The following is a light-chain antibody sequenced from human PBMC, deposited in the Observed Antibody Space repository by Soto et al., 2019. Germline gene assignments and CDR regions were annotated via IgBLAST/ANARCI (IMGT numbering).Light chain of an antibody. Sequence: PGDRGTLSCRASQSVGDNDLAWYQQKPGQAPRLLIYGASSRATGIPDRFSGSGSGTDFTLTISRLEPEDFAVYYCQHYGSSPHFGGGTKVEIK. CDR2: GAS. V-gene: IGKV3-20*01. CDR1: QSVGDND. J-gene: IGKJ4*01. CDR3: QHYGSSPH.